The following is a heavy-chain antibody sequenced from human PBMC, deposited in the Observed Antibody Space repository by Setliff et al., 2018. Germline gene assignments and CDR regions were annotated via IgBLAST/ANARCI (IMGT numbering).Heavy chain of an antibody. CDR2: IKQDGSGK. Sequence: GGSLRLSCAASGFNLGSYWMTWVRHAPGKGLEWVANIKQDGSGKFYMDSVKGRFTISRDNAKNSLYLQMNSLRAEDTAVYYCARENYYVSSGYYYGVDYWGQGTLVTVSS. D-gene: IGHD3-22*01. CDR3: ARENYYVSSGYYYGVDY. CDR1: GFNLGSYW. V-gene: IGHV3-7*03. J-gene: IGHJ4*02.